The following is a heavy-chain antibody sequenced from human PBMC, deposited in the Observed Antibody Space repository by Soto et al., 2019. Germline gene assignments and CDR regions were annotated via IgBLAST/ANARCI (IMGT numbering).Heavy chain of an antibody. Sequence: GESLKISCEASGYRFTSYWIAWVRQMPGKGLEWMGLIYPGDSETRYSLSFQGQVTISVDKSINTAYLHWGSLKASDTAMYFCARPEHYYGTGSDTGSMDVWGQGTTVTVSS. CDR1: GYRFTSYW. D-gene: IGHD3-10*01. V-gene: IGHV5-51*01. CDR2: IYPGDSET. CDR3: ARPEHYYGTGSDTGSMDV. J-gene: IGHJ6*02.